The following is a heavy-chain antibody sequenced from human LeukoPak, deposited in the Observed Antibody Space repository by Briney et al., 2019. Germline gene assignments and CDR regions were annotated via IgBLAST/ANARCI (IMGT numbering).Heavy chain of an antibody. J-gene: IGHJ6*04. CDR3: AELGITMIGGV. D-gene: IGHD3-10*02. Sequence: GGSLRLSCADSGFTFSNYNMNWVRQAPGKAMEWVSSISSGSSYIYYADSVKGRFTISRDNAKNSLYPQMNSLRAEDTAVYYCAELGITMIGGVWGKGTTVTISS. CDR1: GFTFSNYN. V-gene: IGHV3-21*01. CDR2: ISSGSSYI.